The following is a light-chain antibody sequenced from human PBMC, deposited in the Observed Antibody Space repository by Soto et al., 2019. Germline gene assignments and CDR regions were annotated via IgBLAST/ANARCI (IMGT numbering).Light chain of an antibody. CDR1: QRVSSSY. J-gene: IGKJ5*01. V-gene: IGKV3-20*01. CDR3: QQYGSSPIT. CDR2: GAS. Sequence: EIVLTQSPGTLSLSPGERDTLSCRASQRVSSSYLAWYQQKPGQAPGLLIYGASSRATGIPDRFSGSGSGTDFTLTISRLEPEDFAVYYCQQYGSSPITFGQGTRLRL.